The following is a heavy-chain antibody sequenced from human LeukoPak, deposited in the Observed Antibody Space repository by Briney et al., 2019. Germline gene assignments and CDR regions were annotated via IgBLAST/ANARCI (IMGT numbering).Heavy chain of an antibody. J-gene: IGHJ4*02. CDR3: ALGLLLDY. CDR2: IYYSGST. D-gene: IGHD3-22*01. CDR1: GGSISSSSYY. V-gene: IGHV4-39*01. Sequence: PSETLSLTCTVSGGSISSSSYYWGWICQPPGKGLEWIGSIYYSGSTYYNPSLKSRVSISVDTSKNQFSLKLSSVTAADTAVYYCALGLLLDYWGQGTLVTVSS.